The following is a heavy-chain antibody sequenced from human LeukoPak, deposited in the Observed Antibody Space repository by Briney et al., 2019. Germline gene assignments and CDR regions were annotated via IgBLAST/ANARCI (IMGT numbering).Heavy chain of an antibody. V-gene: IGHV4-4*07. CDR2: IYTSGST. CDR3: ARDRYYYDSSGYYWYFQH. D-gene: IGHD3-22*01. CDR1: GGSISSYY. Sequence: SETLSLTCTVSGGSISSYYWSWIRQPAGKGLEWIGRIYTSGSTNYNPSLKSRVTMSVDTSKNQFSLKLSSVTAADTAVYYCARDRYYYDSSGYYWYFQHWGQGTLVTVSS. J-gene: IGHJ1*01.